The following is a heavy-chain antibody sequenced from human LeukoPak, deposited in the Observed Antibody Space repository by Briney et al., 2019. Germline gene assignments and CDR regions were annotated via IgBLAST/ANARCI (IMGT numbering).Heavy chain of an antibody. CDR3: ASTVSSTSGYYYYYYMDV. Sequence: GGSLRLSCAASGFTVSSNYMSWVRQAPGKGLEWVSVIYRGGSTYYAVSVKGRFTISRDNSKNTLYLQMNSLRAEDTAVYYCASTVSSTSGYYYYYYMDVWGKGTTVTVSS. CDR2: IYRGGST. V-gene: IGHV3-66*02. D-gene: IGHD2-2*01. J-gene: IGHJ6*03. CDR1: GFTVSSNY.